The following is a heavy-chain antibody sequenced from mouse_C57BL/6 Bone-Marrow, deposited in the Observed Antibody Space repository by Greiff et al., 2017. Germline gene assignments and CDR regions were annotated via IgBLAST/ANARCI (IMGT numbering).Heavy chain of an antibody. CDR3: ARPYYSDYWYFDV. V-gene: IGHV1-55*01. CDR1: GYTFTSYW. J-gene: IGHJ1*03. Sequence: QVQLQQSGAELVKPGASVKMSCKASGYTFTSYWITWVKQRPGQGLEWIGDIYPGSGSTNYNEKFKSKATLAVDTSSSTAYMQLSSLTSEDSAVYYSARPYYSDYWYFDVWGTGTTVTVSS. D-gene: IGHD2-12*01. CDR2: IYPGSGST.